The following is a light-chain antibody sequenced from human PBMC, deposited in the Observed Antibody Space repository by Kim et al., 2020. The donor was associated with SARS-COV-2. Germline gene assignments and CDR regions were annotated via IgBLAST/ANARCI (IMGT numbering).Light chain of an antibody. J-gene: IGKJ1*01. CDR1: EIITRTY. CDR2: GAS. Sequence: SPGERATLSCRASEIITRTYLAWYQQKPGQAPRVLIYGASRRATGTPDRFSGSGSGTDFSLTISRLEPEDSAVYYCHHYGSAPQTFGQGTKVDIK. V-gene: IGKV3-20*01. CDR3: HHYGSAPQT.